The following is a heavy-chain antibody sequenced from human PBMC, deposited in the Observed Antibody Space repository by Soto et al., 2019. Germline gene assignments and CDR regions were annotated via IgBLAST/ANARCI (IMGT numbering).Heavy chain of an antibody. Sequence: GESLKISCKGSGYSFTSYWIGWVRQMPGKGLEWMGIIYPGDSDTRYSPSFQGQVTISADKSISTAYLQWSSLKASDTAMYYCARRWSSTVIGFGYYYYGMDVWGQGTTVTVSS. D-gene: IGHD2-2*01. V-gene: IGHV5-51*01. CDR1: GYSFTSYW. J-gene: IGHJ6*02. CDR3: ARRWSSTVIGFGYYYYGMDV. CDR2: IYPGDSDT.